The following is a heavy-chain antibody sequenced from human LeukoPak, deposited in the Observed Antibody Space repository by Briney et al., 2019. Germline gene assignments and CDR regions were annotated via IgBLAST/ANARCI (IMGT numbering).Heavy chain of an antibody. Sequence: SETLSLTCAVYGGSISNYYWNWIRQPPGKGLEWIGYIYYTGNTNYNPSLKSRVTISVDTSKNQFSLKLSSVTAADTAVYYCARVAAKTVDYWGQGTLVTVSP. CDR2: IYYTGNT. CDR1: GGSISNYY. CDR3: ARVAAKTVDY. V-gene: IGHV4-59*12. D-gene: IGHD2-15*01. J-gene: IGHJ4*02.